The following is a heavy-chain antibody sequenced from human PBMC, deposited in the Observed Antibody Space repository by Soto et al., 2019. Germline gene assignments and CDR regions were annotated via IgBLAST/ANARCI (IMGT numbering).Heavy chain of an antibody. CDR3: ATMERLFDY. D-gene: IGHD3-3*01. V-gene: IGHV3-30*03. CDR1: GFTFSDYG. CDR2: ISYDGSDK. J-gene: IGHJ4*02. Sequence: QLQLVESGGGVVQRGRSLRLSCAASGFTFSDYGMHWVRQAPGTGLEWVAVISYDGSDKYYADSVKGRFTISRDNSKNRLYLQMNSLRAEDTAVYYCATMERLFDYWGQGTLVTVSS.